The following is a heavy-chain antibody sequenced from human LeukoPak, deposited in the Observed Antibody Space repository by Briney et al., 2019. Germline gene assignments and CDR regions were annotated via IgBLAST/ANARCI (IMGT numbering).Heavy chain of an antibody. CDR2: ISAYNGNT. CDR1: GGTFSSYA. J-gene: IGHJ4*02. Sequence: ASVKVSCKASGGTFSSYAISWVRQAPGQGLEWMGWISAYNGNTNYAQKLQGRVTMTTDTSTSTAYMELRSLRSDDTAVYYCARVEYSGYDAYWGQGTLVTVSS. V-gene: IGHV1-18*01. D-gene: IGHD5-12*01. CDR3: ARVEYSGYDAY.